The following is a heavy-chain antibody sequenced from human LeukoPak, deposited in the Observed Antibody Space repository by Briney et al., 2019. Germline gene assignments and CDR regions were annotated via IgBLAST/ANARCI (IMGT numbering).Heavy chain of an antibody. Sequence: AGGSLRLSCAASGFTFSSYAMSWVRQAPGKGLEWVSSISSSSSCIYYADSVKGRFTISRDNAKNSLYLQMNSLRAEDTAVYYCARDPGYSGYDYFDYWGQGTLVTVSS. CDR1: GFTFSSYA. CDR3: ARDPGYSGYDYFDY. V-gene: IGHV3-21*01. J-gene: IGHJ4*02. CDR2: ISSSSSCI. D-gene: IGHD5-12*01.